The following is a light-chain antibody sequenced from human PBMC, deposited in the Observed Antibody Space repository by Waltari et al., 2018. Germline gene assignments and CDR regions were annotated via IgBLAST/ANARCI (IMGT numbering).Light chain of an antibody. CDR1: SSNIGNYY. CDR3: ATWDNNLKDVV. Sequence: QSVLTQPPSVSAAPGQKVTISCSGRSSNIGNYYVPWYYHLPGAAPKLLISDNNKRPSGIPDRFSASKSGTSATLGITGLQIGDEADYYCATWDNNLKDVVFGGGTKLTVL. CDR2: DNN. J-gene: IGLJ2*01. V-gene: IGLV1-51*01.